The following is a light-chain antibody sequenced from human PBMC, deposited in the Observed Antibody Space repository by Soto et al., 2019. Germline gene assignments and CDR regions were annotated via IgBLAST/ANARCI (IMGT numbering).Light chain of an antibody. CDR2: AVS. Sequence: QSALTQPASVSGSPGQSITISCPGTSSDVGGYNYVSWYQQHPGKAPKLMIYAVSNRPSGVSNRFSGSKSGNTASLTISGLQAEDEADYYCSSYTSSSTLLFGGGTKVTVL. CDR3: SSYTSSSTLL. CDR1: SSDVGGYNY. V-gene: IGLV2-14*01. J-gene: IGLJ2*01.